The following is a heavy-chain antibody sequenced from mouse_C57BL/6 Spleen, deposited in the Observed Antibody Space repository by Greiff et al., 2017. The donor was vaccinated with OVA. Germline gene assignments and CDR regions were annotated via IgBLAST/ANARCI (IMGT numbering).Heavy chain of an antibody. Sequence: QVQLQQSGPGLVQPSQSLSITCTVSGFSLTSYGVHWVRQSPGKGLEWLGVIWSGGSTDYNAAFISSLSISKDNSKSQVFFKMNSLQADDTAIYYCARNGRYYYGSSYYAMDYWGQGTSVTVSS. CDR1: GFSLTSYG. CDR2: IWSGGST. V-gene: IGHV2-2*01. D-gene: IGHD1-1*01. CDR3: ARNGRYYYGSSYYAMDY. J-gene: IGHJ4*01.